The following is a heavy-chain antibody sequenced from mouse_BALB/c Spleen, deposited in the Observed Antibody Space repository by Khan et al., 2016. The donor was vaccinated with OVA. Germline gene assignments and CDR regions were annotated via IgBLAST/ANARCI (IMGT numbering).Heavy chain of an antibody. CDR2: INPSNGGT. CDR1: GYTFTSYY. CDR3: TRRGTARATLWFAY. J-gene: IGHJ3*01. Sequence: VQLQESGAELVKPGASVKLSCKASGYTFTSYYMSWLKQRPGQGLEWIGEINPSNGGTNFNEKFKSKATLTVDKSSSTAYMQRSSLTSAASAVKYCTRRGTARATLWFAYWGQGTLVTVSA. D-gene: IGHD3-2*01. V-gene: IGHV1S81*02.